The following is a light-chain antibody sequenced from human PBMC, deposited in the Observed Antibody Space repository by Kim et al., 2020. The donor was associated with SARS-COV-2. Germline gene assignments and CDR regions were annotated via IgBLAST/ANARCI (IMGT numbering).Light chain of an antibody. J-gene: IGLJ3*02. V-gene: IGLV2-11*01. CDR3: CSYAGSYTGV. CDR1: SSDVGGYNY. CDR2: DVS. Sequence: GQSVTISCTGASSDVGGYNYVSWYQQQPGKAPKLLIYDVSKRPSGVPDRFSGSKSGNTASLTISGLQAEDEADYYCCSYAGSYTGVFGGGTQLTVL.